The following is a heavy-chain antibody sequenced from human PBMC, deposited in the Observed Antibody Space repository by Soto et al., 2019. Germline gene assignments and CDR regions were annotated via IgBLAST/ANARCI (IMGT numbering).Heavy chain of an antibody. CDR2: IYNTETS. CDR1: GGSISNYY. J-gene: IGHJ6*03. Sequence: PSETLSLTCGVSGGSISNYYRSWIRQSRGKALEWIGYIYNTETSNTNPSLQSRATLSMDTSRNQLSLKLSSVTPSDTAIYYCARARITMLREIGKYNMDIWGQGTTVTVSS. V-gene: IGHV4-59*01. CDR3: ARARITMLREIGKYNMDI. D-gene: IGHD3-10*01.